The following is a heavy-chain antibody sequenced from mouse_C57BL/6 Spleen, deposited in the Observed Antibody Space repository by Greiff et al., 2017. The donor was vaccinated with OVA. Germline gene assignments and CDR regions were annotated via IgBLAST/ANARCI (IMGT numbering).Heavy chain of an antibody. D-gene: IGHD2-1*01. Sequence: VQLQQPGAELVRPGTSVKLSCKASGYTFTSYWMHWVKQRPGQGLEWIGVIDPSDSYTNYNQKFKGKATLTVDTSSSTAYMQLSSLTSEDYAVNYCALYYGNYNVHYWGQGTLVTVSA. CDR1: GYTFTSYW. V-gene: IGHV1-59*01. CDR3: ALYYGNYNVHY. CDR2: IDPSDSYT. J-gene: IGHJ3*01.